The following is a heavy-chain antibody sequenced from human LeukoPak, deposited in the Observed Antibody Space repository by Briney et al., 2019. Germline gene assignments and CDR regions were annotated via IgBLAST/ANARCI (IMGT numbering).Heavy chain of an antibody. CDR3: ARDLAFFVPAANDYYYGMDV. D-gene: IGHD2-2*01. Sequence: SETLSLTCTVSGGSISSYYWSWIRQPPGKGLEWIGYIYYSGSTNYNPSLKSRVTISVDTSKNQFSLKLSSVTAADTAVYYCARDLAFFVPAANDYYYGMDVWGQGTTVTVSS. CDR2: IYYSGST. V-gene: IGHV4-59*12. J-gene: IGHJ6*02. CDR1: GGSISSYY.